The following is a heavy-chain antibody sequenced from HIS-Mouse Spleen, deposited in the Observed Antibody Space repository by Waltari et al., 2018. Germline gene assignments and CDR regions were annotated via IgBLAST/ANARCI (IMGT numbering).Heavy chain of an antibody. CDR1: GGSISSSSYY. D-gene: IGHD6-13*01. CDR3: AREIPYSSSWYDWYFDL. Sequence: QLQLQESGPGLVKPSETLSLTCTVSGGSISSSSYYWGWIRQPPGKGLEWIGRIYYSGSTYYHPALKSRVTMSVDTSKNQFSLKLSSVTAADTAVYYCAREIPYSSSWYDWYFDLWGRGTLVTVSS. J-gene: IGHJ2*01. CDR2: IYYSGST. V-gene: IGHV4-39*07.